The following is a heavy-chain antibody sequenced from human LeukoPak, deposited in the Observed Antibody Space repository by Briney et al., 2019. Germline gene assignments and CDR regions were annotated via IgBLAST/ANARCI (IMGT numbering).Heavy chain of an antibody. D-gene: IGHD2-2*01. CDR2: IYWDDDR. Sequence: SGPTLVKPTQTLTLTCTFSGFALSTSGVGVACIRQHPGKALEWLALIYWDDDRRYSPSLKSRLTITKDTSKNQVVLTMTNMDPVDTATYYCAYNPQLNYWGQGTLVTVSS. CDR3: AYNPQLNY. J-gene: IGHJ4*02. V-gene: IGHV2-5*02. CDR1: GFALSTSGVG.